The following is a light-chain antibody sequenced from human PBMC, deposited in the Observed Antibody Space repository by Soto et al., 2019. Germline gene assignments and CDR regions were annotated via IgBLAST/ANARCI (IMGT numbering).Light chain of an antibody. J-gene: IGKJ4*01. Sequence: DIQLTQSPSFLSASVGDIVTITCRSSQGISSYLAWYQQRPGKAPKLLIYGASTLQSGVPSRFSGSGSGTEFTLTISSLQPEDFTTYYCQPFNSDPLTCGGGTKVEIK. CDR2: GAS. CDR1: QGISSY. CDR3: QPFNSDPLT. V-gene: IGKV1-9*01.